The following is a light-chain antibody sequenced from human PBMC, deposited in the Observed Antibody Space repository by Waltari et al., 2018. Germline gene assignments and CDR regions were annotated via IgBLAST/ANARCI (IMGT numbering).Light chain of an antibody. CDR1: NIGTKS. CDR2: SDC. J-gene: IGLJ1*01. V-gene: IGLV3-21*01. CDR3: QVWEISRDHYV. Sequence: SYVLTQPPSVSVAPGESARITCGGNNIGTKSVHWYQQKPGQAPVLVIYSDCDRPPGIPGGFSGANSGNTATLTSSGVEAGDEADYYCQVWEISRDHYVFGSGTEVTVL.